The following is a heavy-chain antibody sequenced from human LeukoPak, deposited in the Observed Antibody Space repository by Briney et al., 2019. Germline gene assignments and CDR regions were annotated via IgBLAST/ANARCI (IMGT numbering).Heavy chain of an antibody. CDR3: ARQWELRGWFDP. CDR1: GGSINSYY. D-gene: IGHD1-26*01. CDR2: IYYGGST. Sequence: SETLSLTCTVSGGSINSYYWSWIRQPPGKGLGWIGYIYYGGSTNYNPSLKSRVTISVDTSKNQFSLKLSSVTAADTAVYYCARQWELRGWFDPWGQGTLVTVSS. V-gene: IGHV4-59*08. J-gene: IGHJ5*02.